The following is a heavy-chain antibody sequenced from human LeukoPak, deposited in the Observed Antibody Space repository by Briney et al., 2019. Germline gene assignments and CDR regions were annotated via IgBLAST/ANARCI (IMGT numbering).Heavy chain of an antibody. V-gene: IGHV3-53*01. CDR3: ARDAAAQQLVHYFDY. CDR2: IYSGGST. Sequence: GGSLRLSCAASGFTVSSNFMSWVRQAPGKGLEWVSLIYSGGSTYYADSVKGRSTISRDNSKNTLYLQMNSLRAEDTAVYYCARDAAAQQLVHYFDYWGQGTLVTVSS. CDR1: GFTVSSNF. D-gene: IGHD6-13*01. J-gene: IGHJ4*02.